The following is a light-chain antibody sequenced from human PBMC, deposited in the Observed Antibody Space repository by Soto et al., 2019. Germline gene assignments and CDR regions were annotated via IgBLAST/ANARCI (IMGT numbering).Light chain of an antibody. CDR1: NSNIGSNA. CDR2: DDN. CDR3: AVWDDSLDGVV. V-gene: IGLV1-44*01. J-gene: IGLJ2*01. Sequence: QSVLTQPPSVSGTPGQRVIISCSGSNSNIGSNAVHWYQQLPGAAPKLLIDDDNQRPSGVPDRFSGSKSGTSASLAISGLRSEDEADYYCAVWDDSLDGVVFGGGTKLTVL.